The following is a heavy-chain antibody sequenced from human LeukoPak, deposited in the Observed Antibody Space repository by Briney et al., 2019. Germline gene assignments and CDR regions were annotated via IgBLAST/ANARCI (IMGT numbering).Heavy chain of an antibody. CDR3: ALSDSSAPDAFDI. V-gene: IGHV1-69*13. CDR2: IIPIFGTA. J-gene: IGHJ3*02. Sequence: SVKVSCKASGGTFSSYAISWVRQAPGQGLEWMGGIIPIFGTANYAQKFQGRVTITADESTSTAYMELSSLRSVDTAVYYCALSDSSAPDAFDIWGQGTMVTVSS. CDR1: GGTFSSYA. D-gene: IGHD3-22*01.